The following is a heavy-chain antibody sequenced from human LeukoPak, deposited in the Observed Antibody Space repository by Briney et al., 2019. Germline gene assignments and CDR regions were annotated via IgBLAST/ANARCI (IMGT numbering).Heavy chain of an antibody. J-gene: IGHJ4*02. V-gene: IGHV4-38-2*02. CDR3: ARDNRGSGAFDYTYYFDN. CDR2: IYHSGST. Sequence: SETLSLTCTVSGYSISSGYYWGWIRQPPGKGLEWIGSIYHSGSTYYNPSLKSRVTISADTSKNQFSLKLSSVTAADTAVYYCARDNRGSGAFDYTYYFDNWGQGTLVTVSS. D-gene: IGHD5-12*01. CDR1: GYSISSGYY.